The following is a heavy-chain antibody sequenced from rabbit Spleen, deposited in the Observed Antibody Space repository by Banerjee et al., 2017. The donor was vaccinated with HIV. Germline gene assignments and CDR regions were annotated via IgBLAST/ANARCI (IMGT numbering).Heavy chain of an antibody. CDR3: ARDLVAVIGWNFNL. V-gene: IGHV1S45*01. J-gene: IGHJ4*01. D-gene: IGHD1-1*01. CDR1: GFSFSSNYW. Sequence: QEQLDESGGDLVKPGASLTLTCTASGFSFSSNYWKCWVRQAPGKGLEWIACIDTSDGDTDYANWPKGRFTISKASSTTVTLKMTSLTAADTATYVCARDLVAVIGWNFNLWGQGTLVTVS. CDR2: IDTSDGDT.